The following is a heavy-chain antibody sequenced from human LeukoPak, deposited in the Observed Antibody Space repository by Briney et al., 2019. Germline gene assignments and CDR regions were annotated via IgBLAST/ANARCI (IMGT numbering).Heavy chain of an antibody. V-gene: IGHV3-21*01. CDR2: ISSSSNHI. J-gene: IGHJ4*02. CDR1: GFTFNNYY. CDR3: ARISYADGGYFDY. Sequence: GESLRVSCAASGFTFNNYYMSWVRQAPGKGLEWVSSISSSSNHIYYADSLKGRFTISRDNAKNSLYLQMNSLRAEDTAVYYCARISYADGGYFDYWGQGTLVTVSS. D-gene: IGHD3-16*01.